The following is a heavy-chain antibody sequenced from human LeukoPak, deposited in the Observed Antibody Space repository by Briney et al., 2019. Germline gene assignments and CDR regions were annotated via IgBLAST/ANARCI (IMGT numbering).Heavy chain of an antibody. J-gene: IGHJ4*02. CDR3: ARLGGSAAG. CDR2: ISSSSSTI. V-gene: IGHV3-48*04. D-gene: IGHD2-2*01. CDR1: GFTFSSYS. Sequence: GGSLRFSCAGSGFTFSSYSMNWVRQAPGKGLEWVSYISSSSSTIYYADSVKGRFTISRDNAKNSLYLQMNSLRAEDTAVYYCARLGGSAAGWGQGTLVTVSS.